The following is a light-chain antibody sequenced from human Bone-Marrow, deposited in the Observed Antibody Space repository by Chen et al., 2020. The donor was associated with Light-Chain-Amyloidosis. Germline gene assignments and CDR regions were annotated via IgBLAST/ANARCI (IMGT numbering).Light chain of an antibody. CDR1: HIGSTR. J-gene: IGLJ3*02. CDR3: QVWDRSSDRPV. Sequence: SYVLTQPSSVSVAPGQTATIAWGGNHIGSTRVHWYQQTPGQAPLLVVYDDSDRPSGIPERLSGSNSGNTATLTISRVEAGDEADYYCQVWDRSSDRPVFGGGTKLTVL. V-gene: IGLV3-21*02. CDR2: DDS.